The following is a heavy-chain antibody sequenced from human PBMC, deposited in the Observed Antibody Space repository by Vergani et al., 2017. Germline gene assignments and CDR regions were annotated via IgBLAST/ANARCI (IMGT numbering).Heavy chain of an antibody. J-gene: IGHJ5*02. D-gene: IGHD3-3*01. CDR3: ARGSHDFWSGYYL. CDR1: GGSVSSGRYY. CDR2: IYYSGST. V-gene: IGHV4-61*10. Sequence: QVQLQESGPGLVKPSETLSLTCTVSGGSVSSGRYYWSWIRQPAGKGLEWIGYIYYSGSTNYNPSLTSRVTISVDTSKNQFSLKLSSVTAADTAVYYCARGSHDFWSGYYLWGQGTLVTVSS.